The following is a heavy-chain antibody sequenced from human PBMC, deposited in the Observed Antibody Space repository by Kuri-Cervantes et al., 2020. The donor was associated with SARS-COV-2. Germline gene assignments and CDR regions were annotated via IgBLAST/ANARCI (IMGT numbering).Heavy chain of an antibody. Sequence: GESLKISCAASGFTFSNYAMSWVRQALGKGLEWVSAISGSGGSTYYADSVKGRFTISRDNSKNTLYLHMNSLRAEDTAVYYCAKDSRYDFWSGYYFDYWGQGTLVTVSS. CDR3: AKDSRYDFWSGYYFDY. CDR1: GFTFSNYA. J-gene: IGHJ4*02. D-gene: IGHD3-3*01. V-gene: IGHV3-23*01. CDR2: ISGSGGST.